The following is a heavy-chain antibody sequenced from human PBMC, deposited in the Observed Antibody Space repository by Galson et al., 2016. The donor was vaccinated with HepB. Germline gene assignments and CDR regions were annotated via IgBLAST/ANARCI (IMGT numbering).Heavy chain of an antibody. D-gene: IGHD2-15*01. V-gene: IGHV3-30*04. J-gene: IGHJ4*02. CDR1: DFTFSSYA. CDR3: ARGWSDFDA. CDR2: IVHDGTSQ. Sequence: SLRLSCAASDFTFSSYAMHWVRQAPGKGLDWVAVIVHDGTSQHYGDSVRGRFTVSRDNSKNTVFLHMTSLETEGTAVYFCARGWSDFDAWGQGTLVIVSS.